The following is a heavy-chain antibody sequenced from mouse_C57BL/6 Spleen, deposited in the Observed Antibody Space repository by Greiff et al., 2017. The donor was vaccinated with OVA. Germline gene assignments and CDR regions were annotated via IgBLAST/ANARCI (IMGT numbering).Heavy chain of an antibody. CDR2: IDPSDSYT. Sequence: QVHVKQPGAELVKPGASVKLSCKASGYTFTSYWMQWVKQRPGQGLEWIGEIDPSDSYTNYNQKFKGKATLTVDTSSSTAYMQLSSLTSEDSAVYYCARADAMDYWSQGTSVTVSS. V-gene: IGHV1-50*01. CDR3: ARADAMDY. J-gene: IGHJ4*01. CDR1: GYTFTSYW.